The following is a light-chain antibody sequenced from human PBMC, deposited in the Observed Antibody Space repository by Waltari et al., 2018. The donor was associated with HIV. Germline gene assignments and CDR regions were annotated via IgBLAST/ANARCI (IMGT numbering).Light chain of an antibody. CDR2: EVN. Sequence: QSALTQPPAASGSPGQSVTISCTGTSNDFGPYNYVPWSQQPPDKAPRLLIYEVNKRPSGVPGPFSGAKSGNTASLTVSGLQAEDEADYYCSSYAGSGNLLLFGGGTKVTVL. V-gene: IGLV2-8*01. CDR1: SNDFGPYNY. J-gene: IGLJ6*01. CDR3: SSYAGSGNLLL.